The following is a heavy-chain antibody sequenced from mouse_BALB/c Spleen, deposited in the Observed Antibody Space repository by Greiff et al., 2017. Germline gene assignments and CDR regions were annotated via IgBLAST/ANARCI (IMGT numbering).Heavy chain of an antibody. D-gene: IGHD2-14*01. CDR3: ARGSYRYSYWYFDV. J-gene: IGHJ1*01. CDR1: GDSITSGY. V-gene: IGHV3-8*02. Sequence: VQLKESGPSLVKPSQTLSLTCSVTGDSITSGYWNWIRKFPGNKLEYMGYISYSGSTYYNPSLKSRISITRDTSKNQYYLQLNSVTTEDTATYYCARGSYRYSYWYFDVWGAGTTVTVSS. CDR2: ISYSGST.